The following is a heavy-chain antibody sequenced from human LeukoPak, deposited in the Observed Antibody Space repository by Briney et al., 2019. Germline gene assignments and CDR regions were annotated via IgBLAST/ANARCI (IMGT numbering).Heavy chain of an antibody. CDR3: ARGGKGLLFDYYGMDV. J-gene: IGHJ6*02. Sequence: GGSLRLSCAASGFTFSSYAMSWVRQAPGKGLVWVSRINSDGSSTSYADSVKGRFTISRDNAKNTLYLQMNSLRAEDTAVYYCARGGKGLLFDYYGMDVWGQGTTVTVSS. CDR1: GFTFSSYA. V-gene: IGHV3-74*01. D-gene: IGHD2-21*01. CDR2: INSDGSST.